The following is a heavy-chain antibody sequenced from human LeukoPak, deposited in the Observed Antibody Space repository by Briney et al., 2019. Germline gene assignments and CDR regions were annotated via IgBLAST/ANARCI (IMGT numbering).Heavy chain of an antibody. CDR1: GFTFSSYA. Sequence: GGSLRLSCAASGFTFSSYAMSWVRQAPGKGLEWVSAISGSGASTYYADSVKGRFTISRDNSKNTLYLQMNSLRAGDTAVYYCARYPQTGYSSGWLTDYWGQGTLVTVSS. CDR3: ARYPQTGYSSGWLTDY. J-gene: IGHJ4*02. V-gene: IGHV3-23*01. D-gene: IGHD6-19*01. CDR2: ISGSGAST.